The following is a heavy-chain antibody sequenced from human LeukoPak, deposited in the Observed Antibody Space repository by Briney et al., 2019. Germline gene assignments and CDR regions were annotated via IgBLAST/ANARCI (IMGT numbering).Heavy chain of an antibody. CDR2: INPNSGGT. CDR3: ARAPHDYGDYSFDY. D-gene: IGHD4-17*01. J-gene: IGHJ4*02. CDR1: GYTFTGYY. V-gene: IGHV1-2*04. Sequence: ASVKVSRKASGYTFTGYYMHWVRQAPGQGLEWMGWINPNSGGTNYAQKFQGWVTMTRDTSVSTAYMELSRLRSDDTAVYYCARAPHDYGDYSFDYWGQGTLVTVSS.